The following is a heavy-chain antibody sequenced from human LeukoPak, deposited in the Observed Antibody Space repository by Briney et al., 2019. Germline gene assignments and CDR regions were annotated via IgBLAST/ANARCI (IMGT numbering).Heavy chain of an antibody. CDR2: ISSSGSTI. CDR3: ARDGPHYDLDV. V-gene: IGHV3-48*03. CDR1: GFTFSSYE. Sequence: PGGSLRLSCAASGFTFSSYEMNWVRQAPGKXLEWVSYISSSGSTIFYEDSVKGRFTISRDNAKNSLYLQMNSLSAEDTAVYYCARDGPHYDLDVWGQGTTVTVSS. J-gene: IGHJ6*02. D-gene: IGHD3-3*01.